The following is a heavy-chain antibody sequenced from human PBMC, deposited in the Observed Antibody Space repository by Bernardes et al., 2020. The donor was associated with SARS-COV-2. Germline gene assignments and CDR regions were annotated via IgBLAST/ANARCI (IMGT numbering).Heavy chain of an antibody. CDR1: GGSFSGYY. J-gene: IGHJ6*02. Sequence: SETLSLTCAVYGGSFSGYYWSWIRQPPGKGLEWIGEINHSGSTNYNPSLKSRVTISVDTSKNQFSLKLSSVTAADTAVYYCARALPVTTFYYYYYGMDVWGQGTLVTVSS. CDR3: ARALPVTTFYYYYYGMDV. CDR2: INHSGST. D-gene: IGHD4-4*01. V-gene: IGHV4-34*01.